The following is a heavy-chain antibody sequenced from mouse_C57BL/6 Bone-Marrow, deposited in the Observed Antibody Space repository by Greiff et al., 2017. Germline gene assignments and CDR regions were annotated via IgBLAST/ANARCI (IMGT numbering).Heavy chain of an antibody. CDR2: ISNGGGST. J-gene: IGHJ1*03. CDR3: ARHHYYGRGWYFDV. V-gene: IGHV5-12*01. Sequence: EVQGVESGGGLVQPGGSLKLSCAASGFTFSDYYMYWVRQTPEKRLEWVAYISNGGGSTYYPDTVKGRFTIARDNAKNTMYLQMSRLKSEDTAMYYCARHHYYGRGWYFDVWGTGTTVTVSS. D-gene: IGHD1-2*01. CDR1: GFTFSDYY.